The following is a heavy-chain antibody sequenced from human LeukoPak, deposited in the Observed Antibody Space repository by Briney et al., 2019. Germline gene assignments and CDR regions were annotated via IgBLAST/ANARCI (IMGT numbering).Heavy chain of an antibody. V-gene: IGHV3-23*01. CDR3: AKDRVSPGFNWFDP. J-gene: IGHJ5*02. CDR2: INGRGDNT. Sequence: GGSLRLSCAASGVIISSYAMSRVRQAPGKGLEWVSAINGRGDNTYYADFVKGRFTISRDNSKSTVYLQMNSLRTEDTAVYYCAKDRVSPGFNWFDPWGQGTLVTVSS. CDR1: GVIISSYA. D-gene: IGHD2/OR15-2a*01.